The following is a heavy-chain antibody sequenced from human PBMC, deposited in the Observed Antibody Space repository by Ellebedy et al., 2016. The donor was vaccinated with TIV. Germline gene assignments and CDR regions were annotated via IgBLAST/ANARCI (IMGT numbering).Heavy chain of an antibody. V-gene: IGHV1-2*02. D-gene: IGHD3-10*01. CDR2: LNPKTVDI. CDR1: GYIFTDHR. CDR3: ARDRMGSYEY. J-gene: IGHJ4*02. Sequence: AASVKVSCKASGYIFTDHRVDWVRQAPGQGLEWMGWLNPKTVDIHYVQRFQGRVTMTRDTSITTVYMELDRLTSDDTAVYYCARDRMGSYEYWGQGTRVTVSS.